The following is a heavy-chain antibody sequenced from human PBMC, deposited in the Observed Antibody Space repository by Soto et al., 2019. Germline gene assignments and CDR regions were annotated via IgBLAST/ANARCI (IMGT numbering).Heavy chain of an antibody. CDR2: SSPRGDTI. Sequence: GGSPRLSCVASGFSLANYPINWVRQTPGKGLEWISYSSPRGDTIYYADSVEGRFTISRDNARNSLSLHMSSLRDEDSALYYCAKGPHTNVGWPYYFESWGQGVPVTVSS. D-gene: IGHD6-19*01. V-gene: IGHV3-48*02. J-gene: IGHJ4*02. CDR1: GFSLANYP. CDR3: AKGPHTNVGWPYYFES.